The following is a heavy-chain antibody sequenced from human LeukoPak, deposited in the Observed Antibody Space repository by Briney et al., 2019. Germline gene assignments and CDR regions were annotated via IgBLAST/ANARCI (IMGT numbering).Heavy chain of an antibody. CDR2: IKNKTNGGTT. V-gene: IGHV3-15*01. D-gene: IGHD1-26*01. Sequence: GGSLRLSGAASGFTLGNAYVGWVRRARGKGWGWVGRIKNKTNGGTTDYAAPVKGRSTISRDDSKNTLYLQMNSLTPEDTAVYYCTTTIVGVTTWFDPWGQGTLVTVSS. CDR3: TTTIVGVTTWFDP. J-gene: IGHJ5*02. CDR1: GFTLGNAY.